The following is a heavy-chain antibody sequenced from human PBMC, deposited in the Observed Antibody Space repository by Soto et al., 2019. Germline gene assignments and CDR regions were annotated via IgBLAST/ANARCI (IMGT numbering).Heavy chain of an antibody. V-gene: IGHV1-46*01. Sequence: QVQLKQSGAEVEKPGASVELSCKASGYTLPSYYIHWVRQAPGQGLDWMGMSNPSTGVTTYAQEFQGRLTLTKDPTTRASTNTFYMQLSGLRSDDTAVYYCVRRDFGDYDYFDYWGQGTLVTISS. CDR3: VRRDFGDYDYFDY. J-gene: IGHJ4*02. CDR2: SNPSTGVT. CDR1: GYTLPSYY. D-gene: IGHD4-17*01.